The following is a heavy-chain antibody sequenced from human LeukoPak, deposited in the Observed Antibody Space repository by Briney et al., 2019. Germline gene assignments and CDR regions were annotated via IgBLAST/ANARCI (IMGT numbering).Heavy chain of an antibody. Sequence: ASVKVSCKESGYSFTDYYMHWVRQAPGQGLEWVGWINPKSGDTKYAQKFQGRNTMTRDTSISTSYMELSRLRSDDTAVYYCARERCTTAGCDKSFDSWGQGTLITVSP. CDR2: INPKSGDT. J-gene: IGHJ4*02. V-gene: IGHV1-2*02. D-gene: IGHD2-2*02. CDR3: ARERCTTAGCDKSFDS. CDR1: GYSFTDYY.